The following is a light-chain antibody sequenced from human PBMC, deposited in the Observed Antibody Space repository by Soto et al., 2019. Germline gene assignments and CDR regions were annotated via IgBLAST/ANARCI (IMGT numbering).Light chain of an antibody. V-gene: IGKV3-15*01. Sequence: EIVMTQSPATLSVSPGERATLFCRASQNINNNLAWYQQKPGQAPRLLIYGAYTRATGIPATFSGSGSGTEFTLTISSLQSEDFAVYYCQQYNSWPPLTFGGGTKV. CDR2: GAY. CDR1: QNINNN. CDR3: QQYNSWPPLT. J-gene: IGKJ4*01.